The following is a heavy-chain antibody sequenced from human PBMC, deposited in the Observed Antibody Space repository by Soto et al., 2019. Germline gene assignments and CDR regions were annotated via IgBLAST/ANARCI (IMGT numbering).Heavy chain of an antibody. J-gene: IGHJ3*02. Sequence: ASVKVSCKASGGTFSSYTISWVRQAPGQGLEWMGRIIPILGIANYAQKFQGRVTITADKSTSTAYMELSSLRSEDTAVYYCARLKLNGAQGDAFDIWGQGTMVTVSS. CDR1: GGTFSSYT. CDR2: IIPILGIA. D-gene: IGHD7-27*01. V-gene: IGHV1-69*02. CDR3: ARLKLNGAQGDAFDI.